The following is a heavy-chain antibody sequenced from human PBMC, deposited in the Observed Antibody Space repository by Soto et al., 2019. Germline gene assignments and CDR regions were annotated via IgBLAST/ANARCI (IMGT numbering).Heavy chain of an antibody. D-gene: IGHD6-6*01. V-gene: IGHV4-30-2*01. CDR3: ARGQLAYYYYGMDV. CDR2: IYHSGST. CDR1: GGSISSGGYS. Sequence: LSLTCAVSGGSISSGGYSWSWIRQPPGKGLEWIGYIYHSGSTYYNPSLKSRVTISVDRSKNQFSLKLSSVTAADTAVYYCARGQLAYYYYGMDVWGQGTTVTVSS. J-gene: IGHJ6*02.